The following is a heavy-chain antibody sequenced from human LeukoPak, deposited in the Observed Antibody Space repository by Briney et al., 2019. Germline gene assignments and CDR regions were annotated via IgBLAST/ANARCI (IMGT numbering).Heavy chain of an antibody. V-gene: IGHV3-23*01. D-gene: IGHD6-6*01. CDR2: ISGSGGST. CDR3: AKGQQLVRVGAFDI. J-gene: IGHJ3*02. Sequence: GGSLRLSYAASGFTLSSYAMSWVRQAPGKGLEWVSAISGSGGSTYYADSVKGRFTISRDNSKNTLYLQMNSLRAEDTAVYYCAKGQQLVRVGAFDIWGQGTMVTVSS. CDR1: GFTLSSYA.